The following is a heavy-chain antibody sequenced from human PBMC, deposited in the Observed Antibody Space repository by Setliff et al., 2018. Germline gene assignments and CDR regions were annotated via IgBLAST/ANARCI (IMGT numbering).Heavy chain of an antibody. CDR2: ISSYGATI. D-gene: IGHD1-26*01. CDR3: AREGAAPIGAGCVDV. J-gene: IGHJ6*02. CDR1: GFAFSNYE. V-gene: IGHV3-48*03. Sequence: GSLRLSCAASGFAFSNYEMMWVRQAPGKGLEWVSYISSYGATIYYADFVKGRFTISRDNAKNSLYLQLNSLIVEDTAIYYCAREGAAPIGAGCVDVWGQGTTVTVSS.